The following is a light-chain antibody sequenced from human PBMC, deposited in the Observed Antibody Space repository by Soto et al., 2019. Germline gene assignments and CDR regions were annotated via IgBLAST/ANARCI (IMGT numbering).Light chain of an antibody. CDR2: DAS. CDR3: QQRSNWPPDT. V-gene: IGKV3-11*01. Sequence: EIVLTQSPATLSLSPGERATLSCRASQSVSSYLAWYQQKPGQAPSLLIYDASNRATGIPARFSGSGSGTDFTLTISSLEPEDFAVYYCQQRSNWPPDTFGQGTKLVIK. J-gene: IGKJ2*01. CDR1: QSVSSY.